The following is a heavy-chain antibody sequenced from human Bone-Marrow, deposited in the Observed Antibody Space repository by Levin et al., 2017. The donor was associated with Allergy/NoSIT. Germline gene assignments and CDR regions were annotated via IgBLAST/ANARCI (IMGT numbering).Heavy chain of an antibody. V-gene: IGHV3-74*01. Sequence: GGSLRLSCAASGFSFSSYWMHWVRQAPGKGLVWVSRISVDGSSTSYADSVKGRFTISRDNAKNTLYLQMNSLREEDTALYYCVNDDYASIWGQGTMVTVSS. CDR2: ISVDGSST. CDR3: VNDDYASI. CDR1: GFSFSSYW. D-gene: IGHD4-17*01. J-gene: IGHJ3*02.